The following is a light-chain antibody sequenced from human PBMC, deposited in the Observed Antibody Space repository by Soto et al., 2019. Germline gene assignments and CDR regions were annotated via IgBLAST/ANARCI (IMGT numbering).Light chain of an antibody. CDR2: GAS. CDR1: QSVTSNY. J-gene: IGKJ5*01. V-gene: IGKV3-20*01. Sequence: EIVLTQSPGTLSLSPGETVSLSCRASQSVTSNYLAWYQQKPGQSPRLLIYGASSRATGIPDRFSGSGSGTDFTLTISRLEPEDFAVYYCHQYGYGRDTFSQGTRLEIK. CDR3: HQYGYGRDT.